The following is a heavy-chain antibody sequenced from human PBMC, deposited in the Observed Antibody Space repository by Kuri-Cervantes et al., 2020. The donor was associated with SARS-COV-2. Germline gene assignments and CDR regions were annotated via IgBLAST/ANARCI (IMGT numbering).Heavy chain of an antibody. Sequence: SVKVSCKASGGTFSSYTISWVRQAPGQGLEWMGRIIPILGIANYAQKFQGRVTITADKSTSTAYMELSSLRSEDTAVYYCARDRGPQGYYYDSSGYSQNAFDIWGQGTMVTVSS. V-gene: IGHV1-69*04. CDR1: GGTFSSYT. J-gene: IGHJ3*02. CDR2: IIPILGIA. CDR3: ARDRGPQGYYYDSSGYSQNAFDI. D-gene: IGHD3-22*01.